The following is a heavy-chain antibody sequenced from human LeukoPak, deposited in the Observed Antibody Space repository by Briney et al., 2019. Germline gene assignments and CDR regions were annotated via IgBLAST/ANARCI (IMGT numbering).Heavy chain of an antibody. D-gene: IGHD3-3*01. V-gene: IGHV1-24*01. CDR2: FDPEDGET. J-gene: IGHJ4*02. Sequence: ASVKVSCKVSGYTLTELSMHWVRQAPGKGLEWMRGFDPEDGETIYAQKFQGRVTMTEDTSTDTAYMELSSLRSEDTAVYYCATVSIFGVVNGRFDYWGQGTLVTVSS. CDR3: ATVSIFGVVNGRFDY. CDR1: GYTLTELS.